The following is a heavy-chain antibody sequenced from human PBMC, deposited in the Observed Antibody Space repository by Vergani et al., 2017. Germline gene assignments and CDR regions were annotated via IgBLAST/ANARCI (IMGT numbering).Heavy chain of an antibody. CDR2: INHSGST. CDR1: GGSFSGYY. CDR3: ARHLAYCGGDCYPYYYGMDV. D-gene: IGHD2-21*02. J-gene: IGHJ6*02. V-gene: IGHV4-34*01. Sequence: QVQLQQWGAGLLKPSETLSLTCAVYGGSFSGYYWSWIRQPPGKGLEWIGEINHSGSTNYNPSLKSRVTISVDTSKNQFSLKLSSVTAADTAVYYCARHLAYCGGDCYPYYYGMDVWGRGTTVTVSS.